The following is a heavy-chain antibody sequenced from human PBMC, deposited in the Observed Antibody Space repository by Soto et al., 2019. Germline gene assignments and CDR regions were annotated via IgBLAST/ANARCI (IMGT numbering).Heavy chain of an antibody. CDR1: GGSISSGGYF. V-gene: IGHV4-31*03. CDR2: IYYSGGT. J-gene: IGHJ4*02. Sequence: SETLSLTCTVSGGSISSGGYFWNWILHHPGKGLEWIGYIYYSGGTYYNPSLKSRVTISVDTSKNQFSLKLSSVTAADTAVYYCAREPSIWGQGTQVTVSS. CDR3: AREPSI.